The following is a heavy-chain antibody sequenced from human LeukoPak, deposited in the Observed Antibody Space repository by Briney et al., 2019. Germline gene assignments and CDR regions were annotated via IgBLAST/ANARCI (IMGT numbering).Heavy chain of an antibody. CDR3: ARDDIYYYDSSGYYPDY. J-gene: IGHJ4*02. CDR1: GFTFSSYW. D-gene: IGHD3-22*01. Sequence: GGSLRLSCAASGFTFSSYWMHWVRQVPGKGLVWISRISFDGKTTDYADSVKGRFTISRDNAKNSLYLQMNSLRAEDTAVYYCARDDIYYYDSSGYYPDYWGQGTLVTVSS. CDR2: ISFDGKTT. V-gene: IGHV3-74*01.